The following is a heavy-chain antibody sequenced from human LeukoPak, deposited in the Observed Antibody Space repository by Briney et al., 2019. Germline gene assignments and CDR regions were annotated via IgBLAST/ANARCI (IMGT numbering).Heavy chain of an antibody. CDR1: GGSIRGYY. Sequence: SETLSLTCTVSGGSIRGYYWSWIRQPPGKGLEWIGYIYYSGSTNYNPSLQSRVTISVDTSKNQFSLNLTSVTATDTAVYYCARYGSGTYPRFDYWGQGILVTVSS. D-gene: IGHD3-10*01. CDR3: ARYGSGTYPRFDY. V-gene: IGHV4-59*08. CDR2: IYYSGST. J-gene: IGHJ4*02.